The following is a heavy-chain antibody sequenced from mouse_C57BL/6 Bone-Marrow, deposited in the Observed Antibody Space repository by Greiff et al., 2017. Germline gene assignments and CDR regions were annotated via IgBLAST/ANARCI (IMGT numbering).Heavy chain of an antibody. CDR3: TSIYYGNYGAY. Sequence: EVMLVESGEGLVKPGGSLKLSCAASGFTFSSYAMSWVRQTPEKRLEWVAYISSGGDYIYYADTVKGRFTISRDNARNTLYLQMSSLKSEDTAMYYCTSIYYGNYGAYWGQGTLVTVSA. J-gene: IGHJ3*01. D-gene: IGHD2-1*01. CDR1: GFTFSSYA. CDR2: ISSGGDYI. V-gene: IGHV5-9-1*02.